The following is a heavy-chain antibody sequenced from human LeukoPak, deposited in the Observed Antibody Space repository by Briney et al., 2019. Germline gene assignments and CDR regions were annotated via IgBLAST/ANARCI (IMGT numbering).Heavy chain of an antibody. CDR3: ASNDYSYYYYYMDV. CDR2: ISVYNGNT. D-gene: IGHD4-11*01. V-gene: IGHV1-18*01. CDR1: GYTFTSYG. Sequence: GASVKVSCKASGYTFTSYGISWVRQAPGQGLEWMGWISVYNGNTNYAQKLQGRVTMTTDTSTSTAYMELSRLRSDDTAVYYCASNDYSYYYYYMDVWGKGTTVTVSS. J-gene: IGHJ6*03.